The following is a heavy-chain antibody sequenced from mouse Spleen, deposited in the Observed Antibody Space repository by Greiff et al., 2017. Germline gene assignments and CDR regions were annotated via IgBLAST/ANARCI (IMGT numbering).Heavy chain of an antibody. CDR1: GYTFTSYW. J-gene: IGHJ4*01. Sequence: QVQLQQPGAELVKPGASVKMSCKASGYTFTSYWITWVKQRPGQGLEWIGDIYHGSGSTNYNEKFKSKATLTVDTSSSTAYMQLSSLTSEDSAVYYCAYYYGSSPPYYAMDYWGQGTSVTVSS. D-gene: IGHD1-1*01. CDR2: IYHGSGST. CDR3: AYYYGSSPPYYAMDY. V-gene: IGHV1-55*01.